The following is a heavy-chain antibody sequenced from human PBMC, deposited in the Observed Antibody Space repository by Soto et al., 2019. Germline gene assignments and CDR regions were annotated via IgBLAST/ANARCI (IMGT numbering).Heavy chain of an antibody. V-gene: IGHV3-30-3*01. CDR1: GFTFSSYA. CDR3: ARDGPDITIFGVVIPYYFDY. Sequence: QVQLVESGGGVVQPGRSLRLSCAASGFTFSSYAMHWVRQAPGKGLEWVAVISYDGSNKYYADSVKGRFTISRDNSKNTLYLQMNSLRAEDTAVYYCARDGPDITIFGVVIPYYFDYWGQGTLVTVSS. J-gene: IGHJ4*02. D-gene: IGHD3-3*01. CDR2: ISYDGSNK.